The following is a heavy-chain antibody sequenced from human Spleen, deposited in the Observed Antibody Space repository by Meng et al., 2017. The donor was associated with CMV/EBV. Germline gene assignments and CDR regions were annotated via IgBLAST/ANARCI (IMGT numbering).Heavy chain of an antibody. CDR1: GYFFTGYY. Sequence: ASVKVSCKTSGYFFTGYYMHWVRQAPGQGLEWMGWINPNSGGTNYAQKFQGRVTMTRDTSISTAYMELSRLRSDDTAVYYCARSPIVVVPAAIGLYYYYYGMDVWGQGTTVTVSS. V-gene: IGHV1-2*02. J-gene: IGHJ6*02. CDR2: INPNSGGT. D-gene: IGHD2-2*02. CDR3: ARSPIVVVPAAIGLYYYYYGMDV.